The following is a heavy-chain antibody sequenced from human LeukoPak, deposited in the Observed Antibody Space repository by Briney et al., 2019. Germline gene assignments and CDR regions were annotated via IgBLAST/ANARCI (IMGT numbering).Heavy chain of an antibody. D-gene: IGHD6-19*01. CDR2: VFYSGTT. V-gene: IGHV4-59*01. CDR1: RGSISTYY. CDR3: ARSPSSSPYYFYT. J-gene: IGHJ4*02. Sequence: PSETLSLTCSVSRGSISTYYWSWIRQPPGKGLEWIGFVFYSGTTTSNPSVKSRVSMSVDMSKNHLSLELTSVTAADSAVYYCARSPSSSPYYFYTWGQGTLVTVSS.